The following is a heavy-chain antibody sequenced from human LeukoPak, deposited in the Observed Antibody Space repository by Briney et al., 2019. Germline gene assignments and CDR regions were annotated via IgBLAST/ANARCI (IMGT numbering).Heavy chain of an antibody. Sequence: XSLLLSCAASGFTFSSYAMSWGRQAGGKGVERVLAISGSGASTYYADSVKVRFTISRDNSKNTLYLQMNSLRAEATAVYSCPKSDDSSCYSPEDYWGQGTLVTVSS. CDR2: ISGSGAST. J-gene: IGHJ4*02. V-gene: IGHV3-23*01. D-gene: IGHD3-22*01. CDR1: GFTFSSYA. CDR3: PKSDDSSCYSPEDY.